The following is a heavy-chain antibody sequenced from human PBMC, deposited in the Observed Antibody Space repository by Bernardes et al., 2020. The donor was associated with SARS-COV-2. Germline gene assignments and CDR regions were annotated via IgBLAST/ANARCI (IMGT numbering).Heavy chain of an antibody. J-gene: IGHJ6*02. CDR2: INSDGSST. D-gene: IGHD5-12*01. V-gene: IGHV3-74*01. CDR3: ARGSRVYPRGYSGYDPIYGMDV. CDR1: GFTFSSYW. Sequence: GGSLRLSCAASGFTFSSYWMHWVRQAPGKGLVWVSRINSDGSSTSYADSVKGRFTISRDNAKNTLYLQMNSLRAEDTAVYYCARGSRVYPRGYSGYDPIYGMDVWGQGTTVTVSS.